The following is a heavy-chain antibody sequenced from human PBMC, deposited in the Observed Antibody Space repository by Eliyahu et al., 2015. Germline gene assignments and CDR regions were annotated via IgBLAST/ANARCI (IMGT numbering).Heavy chain of an antibody. J-gene: IGHJ3*01. CDR2: AYFRSXWYF. Sequence: QVQLQQSGPGLVKPWQTLSLTCAISGDTLFSDNSXWNWIRQSPSRGLEWLGRAYFRSXWYFAYAGSVRGRXTIKPDSSKNQFTLQLRSVTPDDTAVYYCAKGYAFDVWGQGTKVTVSA. CDR3: AKGYAFDV. CDR1: GDTLFSDNSX. V-gene: IGHV6-1*01.